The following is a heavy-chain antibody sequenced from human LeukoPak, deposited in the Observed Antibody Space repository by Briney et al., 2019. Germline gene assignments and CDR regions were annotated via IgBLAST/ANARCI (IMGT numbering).Heavy chain of an antibody. J-gene: IGHJ4*02. V-gene: IGHV1-46*01. CDR1: GYTFTTYY. D-gene: IGHD5-18*01. CDR3: ARDPGSYGPSYYFDC. CDR2: INASGGST. Sequence: ASVKVSCKASGYTFTTYYMHWVRQAPGQGLEWMGIINASGGSTSYAQKFQGRVTMTRDTSTSTVYMELSSLRSEDTAVYSCARDPGSYGPSYYFDCWGQGTLVTVSS.